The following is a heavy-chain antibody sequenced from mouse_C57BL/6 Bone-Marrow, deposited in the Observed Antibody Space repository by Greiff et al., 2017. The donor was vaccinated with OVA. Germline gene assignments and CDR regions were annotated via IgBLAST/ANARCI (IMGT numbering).Heavy chain of an antibody. CDR1: GYTFTSYW. D-gene: IGHD2-10*01. CDR2: IPPNSGST. J-gene: IGHJ3*01. Sequence: QVQLQQPGAELVKPGASVKLSCTASGYTFTSYWMHWVKQRPGQGLEWIGMIPPNSGSTNYNEKFKSKATLPVDKSSSTAYMQLSSLTSEDSAVYYCARSYYGNFWFAYWGQGTLVTVSA. CDR3: ARSYYGNFWFAY. V-gene: IGHV1-64*01.